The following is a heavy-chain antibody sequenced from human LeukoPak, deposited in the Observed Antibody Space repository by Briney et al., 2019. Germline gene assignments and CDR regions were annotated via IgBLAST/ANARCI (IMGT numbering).Heavy chain of an antibody. CDR3: ARDRVYLGREDAFDI. J-gene: IGHJ3*02. CDR1: GFSVSSSF. Sequence: GRSLRLSCAASGFSVSSSFMSWVRQAPGKGLEWVSVIYSIGSTFYADSVKGRFTISRDNSKNTLYLHMNSLRTEDTAVYYCARDRVYLGREDAFDIWGQGTMVTVSS. CDR2: IYSIGST. D-gene: IGHD7-27*01. V-gene: IGHV3-53*01.